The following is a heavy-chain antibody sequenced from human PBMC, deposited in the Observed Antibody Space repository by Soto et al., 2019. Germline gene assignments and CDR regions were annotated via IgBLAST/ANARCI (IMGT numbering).Heavy chain of an antibody. Sequence: EVQLVESGGGLVQPGGSLRLSCAASGFTVSSNYMSWVRQAPGKGLEWVSVIYSGGITYYADSVKGRFTISRDNSKNTQYLQMHSLRPDDTAVYYCARDRARYSSGCIDYWGQGTLVTVSS. J-gene: IGHJ4*02. CDR3: ARDRARYSSGCIDY. V-gene: IGHV3-66*01. CDR2: IYSGGIT. D-gene: IGHD6-19*01. CDR1: GFTVSSNY.